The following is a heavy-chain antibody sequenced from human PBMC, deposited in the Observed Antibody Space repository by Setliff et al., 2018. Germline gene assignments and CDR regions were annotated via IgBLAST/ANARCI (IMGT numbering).Heavy chain of an antibody. CDR3: ARWNGSGYFYY. D-gene: IGHD3-3*01. CDR2: IIPILATT. CDR1: GGAFSNYG. Sequence: WASVKVSCKVSGGAFSNYGLTWVRQAPGQGLVWMGRIIPILATTNYAQNFQGRVSITADESTRTAYMELSRLTFEDTAVYYCARWNGSGYFYYWGQGTWVTVSS. J-gene: IGHJ4*02. V-gene: IGHV1-69*11.